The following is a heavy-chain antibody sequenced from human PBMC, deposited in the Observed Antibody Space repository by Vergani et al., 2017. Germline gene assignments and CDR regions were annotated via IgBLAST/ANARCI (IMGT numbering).Heavy chain of an antibody. CDR1: GYSISSGYY. J-gene: IGHJ2*01. V-gene: IGHV4-38-2*01. CDR2: IYHSGST. Sequence: QVQLQESGPGLVKPSETLSLTCAVSGYSISSGYYWGWIRQPPGKGLDWIGSIYHSGSTYYNPSLKSRVTISVDTSKNQFSLKLSSVTAADTAVYYCARVVDIVATLSWYFDLWGRGTLVTVSS. D-gene: IGHD5-12*01. CDR3: ARVVDIVATLSWYFDL.